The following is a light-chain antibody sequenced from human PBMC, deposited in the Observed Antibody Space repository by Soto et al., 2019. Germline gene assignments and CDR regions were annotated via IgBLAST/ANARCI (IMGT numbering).Light chain of an antibody. CDR1: SSDVGGYNY. CDR3: SSYTSRSTLDYV. V-gene: IGLV2-14*01. Sequence: SVLTXPASVSGSPGQSITISCTGTSSDVGGYNYVSWYQQHPGKAPKLMIYEVSNRPSGVSNRFSGSKSGNTASLTISGLQAEDEADYYCSSYTSRSTLDYVFGSGTKVTVL. J-gene: IGLJ1*01. CDR2: EVS.